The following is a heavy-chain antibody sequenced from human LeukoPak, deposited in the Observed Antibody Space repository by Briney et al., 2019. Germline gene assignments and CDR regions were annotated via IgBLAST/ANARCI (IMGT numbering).Heavy chain of an antibody. CDR1: GFTFSSYG. D-gene: IGHD3-10*01. Sequence: PGTSLRLSCAASGFTFSSYGMNWVRQAPGRGREWAAVISYDGTNKFYVDSLRGRFTISRDNSKNTLYLQMNSLRAEDTAVYYCAKDGYYGSGTYPDYWGQGTLVTVSS. CDR3: AKDGYYGSGTYPDY. J-gene: IGHJ4*02. CDR2: ISYDGTNK. V-gene: IGHV3-30*18.